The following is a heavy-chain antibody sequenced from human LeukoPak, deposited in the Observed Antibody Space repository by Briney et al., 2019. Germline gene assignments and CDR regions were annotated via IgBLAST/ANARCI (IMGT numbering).Heavy chain of an antibody. CDR3: AKVSQLLWFGELNWFDP. V-gene: IGHV3-23*01. CDR2: ISGSGGST. D-gene: IGHD3-10*01. J-gene: IGHJ5*02. CDR1: GFTFSSYA. Sequence: GGYLRLSCAASGFTFSSYAMSWVRQAPGKGLEWVSAISGSGGSTYYADSVKGRFTISRDNSKNTLYLQMNSLRAEDTAVYYYAKVSQLLWFGELNWFDPWGQGTLVTVSS.